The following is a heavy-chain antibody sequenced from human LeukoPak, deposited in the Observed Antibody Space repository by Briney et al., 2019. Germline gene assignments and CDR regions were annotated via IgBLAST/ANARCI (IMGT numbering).Heavy chain of an antibody. Sequence: GRSLRLSCAASGFTFDDYAMHWVRQAPGKGLEWVSGISWNSGSIGYADSVKGRFTISRDNSKNTLYLQMNSLRAEDTAVYYCAKDPSGSFSPTGGYWGQGTLVTVSS. CDR3: AKDPSGSFSPTGGY. D-gene: IGHD1-26*01. CDR1: GFTFDDYA. CDR2: ISWNSGSI. V-gene: IGHV3-9*01. J-gene: IGHJ4*02.